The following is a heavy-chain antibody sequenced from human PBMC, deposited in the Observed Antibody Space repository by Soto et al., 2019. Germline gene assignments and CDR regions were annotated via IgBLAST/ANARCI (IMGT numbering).Heavy chain of an antibody. J-gene: IGHJ3*02. CDR1: GFTFSSYA. CDR2: ISGSGGST. V-gene: IGHV3-23*01. CDR3: AKDRVVVDTAMDDAFDI. Sequence: GSLRLSCAASGFTFSSYAMSWVRQAPGKGLEWVSAISGSGGSTYYADSVKGRFTISRDNSKNTLYLQMNSLRAEDTAVYYCAKDRVVVDTAMDDAFDIWGQGTMVTVSS. D-gene: IGHD5-18*01.